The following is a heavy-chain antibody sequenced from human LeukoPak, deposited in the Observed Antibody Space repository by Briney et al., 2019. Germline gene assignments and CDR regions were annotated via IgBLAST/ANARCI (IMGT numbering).Heavy chain of an antibody. V-gene: IGHV3-15*01. J-gene: IGHJ4*02. CDR3: TTRMVATLYFDY. D-gene: IGHD5-12*01. CDR2: IKSKTDGGTT. CDR1: GFTFSNAW. Sequence: GGSLRLSCAASGFTFSNAWMSWVRQAPGKGLEWVGRIKSKTDGGTTDYAAPVKGRFTISRDDSKNTLYLQVNSLKTEDTAVYYCTTRMVATLYFDYWGQGTLVTVSS.